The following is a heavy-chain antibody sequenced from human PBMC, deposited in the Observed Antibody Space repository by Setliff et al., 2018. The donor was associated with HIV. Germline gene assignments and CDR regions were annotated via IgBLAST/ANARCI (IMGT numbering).Heavy chain of an antibody. Sequence: GASVKVSCKSSGYTFTDYFMHWVRQAPGQGLEWMGWISPDNANTRISQRFRGSVTMTRDRSNNTAYMEFSGLTSDDTAVYYCARQLSNSFDYWGQGTLVTVSS. V-gene: IGHV1-2*02. CDR2: ISPDNANT. CDR1: GYTFTDYF. D-gene: IGHD1-1*01. CDR3: ARQLSNSFDY. J-gene: IGHJ4*02.